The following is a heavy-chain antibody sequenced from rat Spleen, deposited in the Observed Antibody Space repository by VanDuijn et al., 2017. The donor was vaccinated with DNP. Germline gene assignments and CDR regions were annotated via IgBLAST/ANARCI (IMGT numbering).Heavy chain of an antibody. CDR3: ARWTRYFDY. V-gene: IGHV3-1*01. J-gene: IGHJ2*01. CDR2: ISYSGST. Sequence: EVQLQESGPGLVKPSQSLSLTCSVTGYFISSSYRWNWIRKFPGNKLEYIGHISYSGSTNYNPALKSRLSITRDTSKNHFFLHLNSVTTEDTATYYCARWTRYFDYWGQGVMVTVSS. D-gene: IGHD1-7*01. CDR1: GYFISSSY.